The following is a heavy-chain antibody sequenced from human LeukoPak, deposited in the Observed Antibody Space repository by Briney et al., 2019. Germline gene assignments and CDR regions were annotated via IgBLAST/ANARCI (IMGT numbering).Heavy chain of an antibody. V-gene: IGHV1-2*02. CDR3: ASTMIVVVIMGNAFDI. CDR2: INPNSGGT. D-gene: IGHD3-22*01. CDR1: GYTFTGYY. J-gene: IGHJ3*02. Sequence: ASVKVSCKASGYTFTGYYMHWVRQAPGQGLEWMGWINPNSGGTNYAQKFQGRVTMTRDTSTSTAYMELSRLRSDDTAVYYCASTMIVVVIMGNAFDIWGQGTMVTVSS.